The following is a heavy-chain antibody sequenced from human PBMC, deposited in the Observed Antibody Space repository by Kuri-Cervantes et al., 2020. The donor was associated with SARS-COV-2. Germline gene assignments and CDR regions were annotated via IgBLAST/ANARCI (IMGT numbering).Heavy chain of an antibody. CDR1: GFTFSNYW. Sequence: GESLKISCAASGFTFSNYWMSWVRQAPGKGLEWVANIKQDGSEKYYVDSVKGRFTISRDNAKNSLYLQMNSLRAEDTAVYYCARERGSSWYSSKAFDIWGQGTMVTVSS. CDR3: ARERGSSWYSSKAFDI. D-gene: IGHD6-13*01. J-gene: IGHJ3*02. V-gene: IGHV3-7*01. CDR2: IKQDGSEK.